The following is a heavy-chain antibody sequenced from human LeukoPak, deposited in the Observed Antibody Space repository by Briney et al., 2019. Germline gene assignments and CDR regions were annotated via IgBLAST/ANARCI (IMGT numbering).Heavy chain of an antibody. Sequence: GGSLRLSCAASGFTFSSYWMSWVRQAPGKGPEWVGRIKSKADGGTTEYAAPVKGRFIISRDDSENTLYLQMNSLKTEDTAVYYCGTYYGSGKLGYFDYWGQGTLVTVSS. CDR2: IKSKADGGTT. CDR3: GTYYGSGKLGYFDY. CDR1: GFTFSSYW. J-gene: IGHJ4*02. V-gene: IGHV3-15*01. D-gene: IGHD3-10*01.